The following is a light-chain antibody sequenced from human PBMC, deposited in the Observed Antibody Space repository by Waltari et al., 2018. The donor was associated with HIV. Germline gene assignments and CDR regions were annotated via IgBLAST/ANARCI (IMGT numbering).Light chain of an antibody. Sequence: TQPPSTSVPSGQTASIPSSGSKLADKFPCWHQQKPGQPPILLVYQGSRRPSGIPERFSASKSANTATLTIRGAQPLDEADYFCQAWDANHAVFGGGTTLTVL. V-gene: IGLV3-1*01. CDR2: QGS. CDR3: QAWDANHAV. CDR1: KLADKF. J-gene: IGLJ2*01.